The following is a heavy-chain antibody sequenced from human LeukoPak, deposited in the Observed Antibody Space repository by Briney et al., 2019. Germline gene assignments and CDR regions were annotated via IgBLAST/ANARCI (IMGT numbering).Heavy chain of an antibody. V-gene: IGHV1-2*02. CDR1: GYTFTGYY. CDR3: ARVSTMVRGSPIDY. Sequence: ASVKVSCKASGYTFTGYYMHWVRQAPGQGLEWMGWINPNSGGTNYAQKFQGRVTMTRDTSISTAYMELSRLRSDDTAVYYCARVSTMVRGSPIDYWGQGTLVTVSS. D-gene: IGHD3-10*01. J-gene: IGHJ4*02. CDR2: INPNSGGT.